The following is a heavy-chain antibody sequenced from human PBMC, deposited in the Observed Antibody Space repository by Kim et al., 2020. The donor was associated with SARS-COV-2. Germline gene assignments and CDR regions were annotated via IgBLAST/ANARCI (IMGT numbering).Heavy chain of an antibody. V-gene: IGHV6-1*01. CDR2: N. D-gene: IGHD1-26*01. J-gene: IGHJ4*02. Sequence: NDYAVAVKSRITTNPDTSKNPFSLQLNSVTPEDTAVYYCARSLGLSAFDYWGQGTLVTVSS. CDR3: ARSLGLSAFDY.